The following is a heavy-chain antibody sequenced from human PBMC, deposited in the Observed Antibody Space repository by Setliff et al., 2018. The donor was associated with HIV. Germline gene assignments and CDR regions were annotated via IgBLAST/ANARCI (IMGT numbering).Heavy chain of an antibody. CDR3: TTGTRLVD. CDR2: IKNKINGETT. V-gene: IGHV3-15*01. D-gene: IGHD2-21*01. CDR1: GFIFSNAW. J-gene: IGHJ4*02. Sequence: GGSLRLSCASSGFIFSNAWMGWVRQAPGKGLEWVGRIKNKINGETTDYATSVKGRFTLSRDDSKNTLYLQMNSLKTEDTAVYYCTTGTRLVDWGQGALVTVSS.